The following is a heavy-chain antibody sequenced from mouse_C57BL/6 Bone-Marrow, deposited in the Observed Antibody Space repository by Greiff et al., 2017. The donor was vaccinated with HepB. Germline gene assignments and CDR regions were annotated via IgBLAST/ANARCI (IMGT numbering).Heavy chain of an antibody. CDR3: ARGDGPHFDY. CDR2: ISYSGST. CDR1: GYSITSGYD. V-gene: IGHV3-1*01. Sequence: DVQLQESGPGMVKPSQSLSLTCTVTGYSITSGYDWHWIRHFPGNKLEWMGYISYSGSTNYNPSLKSRISITHDTSKNHFFLKLNSVTTEDTATYYCARGDGPHFDYWGQGTTLTVSS. D-gene: IGHD1-1*01. J-gene: IGHJ2*01.